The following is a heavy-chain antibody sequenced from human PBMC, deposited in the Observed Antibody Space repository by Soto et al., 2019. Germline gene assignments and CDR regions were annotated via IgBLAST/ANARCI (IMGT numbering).Heavy chain of an antibody. CDR2: ISDGGDLT. J-gene: IGHJ3*02. D-gene: IGHD3-10*01. V-gene: IGHV3-23*01. Sequence: GGSLRLSGAASGFAFSSHPMSWVRQAPEKGLEWVAGISDGGDLTYNADSVRGRFTISRDNSRNTLYLQMNSLRAEDTAVYYCARRVIGSSRAFDIWGQGTTVPVS. CDR1: GFAFSSHP. CDR3: ARRVIGSSRAFDI.